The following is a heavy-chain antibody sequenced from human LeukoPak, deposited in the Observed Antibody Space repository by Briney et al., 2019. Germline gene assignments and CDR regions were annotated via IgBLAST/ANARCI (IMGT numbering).Heavy chain of an antibody. CDR1: GFTFSSYS. V-gene: IGHV3-21*01. CDR3: ARGIIAVAGSGFSFDY. CDR2: ISSSSSYI. D-gene: IGHD6-19*01. J-gene: IGHJ4*02. Sequence: PGGSLRLSCAASGFTFSSYSMNWVRQAPGKGLEWVSSISSSSSYIYYADSVKGRFTISRDNAKNSLYLQMNSLRAEDTAVYYCARGIIAVAGSGFSFDYWGQGTLVTVSS.